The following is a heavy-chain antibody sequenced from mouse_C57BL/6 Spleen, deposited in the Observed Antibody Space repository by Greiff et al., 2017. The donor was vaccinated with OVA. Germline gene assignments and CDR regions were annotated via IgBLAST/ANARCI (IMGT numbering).Heavy chain of an antibody. V-gene: IGHV1-80*01. CDR3: ARPIRNWYFDV. J-gene: IGHJ1*03. Sequence: QVHVKQSGAELVKPGASVKISCKASGYAFSSYWMNWVKQRPGKGLEWIGQIYPGDGDTNYNGKFKGKATLTANKSSSTAYMQLSSLTSEDSAVYFCARPIRNWYFDVWGTGTTVTVSS. CDR1: GYAFSSYW. CDR2: IYPGDGDT.